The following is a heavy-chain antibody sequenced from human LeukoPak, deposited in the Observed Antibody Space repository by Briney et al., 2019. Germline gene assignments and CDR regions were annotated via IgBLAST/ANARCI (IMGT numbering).Heavy chain of an antibody. D-gene: IGHD3-10*01. V-gene: IGHV3-7*01. CDR2: IKQDGSEK. J-gene: IGHJ4*02. CDR3: AREGVPYAGDY. CDR1: EFTFSNHW. Sequence: GGSLRLSCAVSEFTFSNHWMRWVRQAPGKGLEWVANIKQDGSEKNYVDPVKGRFTISRDNAKNAQYLQMNSLRAEDTTMYYCAREGVPYAGDYWGQGTLVTVSS.